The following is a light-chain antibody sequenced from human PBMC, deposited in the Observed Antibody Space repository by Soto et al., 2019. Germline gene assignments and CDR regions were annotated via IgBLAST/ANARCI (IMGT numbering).Light chain of an antibody. CDR1: SSDVGGYNY. Sequence: QSALTQPPSVSGSPGQSITISCTGTSSDVGGYNYVSWYQQHPGKGPKLMIYEVSNRPSGVSNRFSGSKSGNTATLSISGLQAEDEADYYCSSYTSTTTRVFGTGTKVTV. CDR3: SSYTSTTTRV. CDR2: EVS. V-gene: IGLV2-14*03. J-gene: IGLJ1*01.